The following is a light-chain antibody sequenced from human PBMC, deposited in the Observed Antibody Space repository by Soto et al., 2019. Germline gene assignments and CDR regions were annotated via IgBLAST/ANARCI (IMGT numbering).Light chain of an antibody. J-gene: IGLJ2*01. CDR3: CSYAGSSTVL. CDR2: EVN. Sequence: QSVLTQPASVSGSPGQSITISCTGTSSDVGSYNLVSWYQQHPGKAPKLMIYEVNKRPSGVSNRFSGSKSGNTASLTISGLQAEDEADYYCCSYAGSSTVLFGGGTKRPS. V-gene: IGLV2-23*02. CDR1: SSDVGSYNL.